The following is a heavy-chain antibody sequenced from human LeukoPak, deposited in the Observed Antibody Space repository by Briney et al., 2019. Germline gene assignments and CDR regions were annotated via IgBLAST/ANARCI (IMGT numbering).Heavy chain of an antibody. V-gene: IGHV4-31*03. CDR3: ARLYYYDTKRIFDI. CDR2: IYYSGTT. D-gene: IGHD3-22*01. CDR1: GGSISSSTYF. Sequence: PSETLSLTCTVSGGSISSSTYFWTWVRQHPGKGLEWIGYIYYSGTTSYNPSLDSRIIMSLDMSKNQFSLRLSSVTAADTAVYYCARLYYYDTKRIFDIWGQGTMVTVSS. J-gene: IGHJ3*02.